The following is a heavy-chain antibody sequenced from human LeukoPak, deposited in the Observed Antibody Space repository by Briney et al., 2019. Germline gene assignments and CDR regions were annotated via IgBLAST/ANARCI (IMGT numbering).Heavy chain of an antibody. J-gene: IGHJ4*02. V-gene: IGHV1-69*13. CDR2: IIPIFGTA. Sequence: ASVKVSCKASGGTLSSYGISWVRQAPGQGLEWMGGIIPIFGTANYAQKFQGRVTITADESTSTAYMELSSLRSEDTAVYYCARGQSYKWLLIDYWGQGTLVTVSS. D-gene: IGHD3-22*01. CDR1: GGTLSSYG. CDR3: ARGQSYKWLLIDY.